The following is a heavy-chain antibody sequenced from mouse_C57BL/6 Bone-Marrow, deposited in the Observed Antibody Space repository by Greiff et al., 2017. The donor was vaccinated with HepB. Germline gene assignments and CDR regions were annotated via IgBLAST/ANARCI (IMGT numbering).Heavy chain of an antibody. CDR3: ARRERTVTVYFDY. CDR1: GYTFTSYW. CDR2: LDPSDSYT. J-gene: IGHJ2*01. V-gene: IGHV1-69*01. Sequence: VQLQQPGAELVMPGASVKLSCKASGYTFTSYWMHWVKQRPGQGLEWIGELDPSDSYTNYNQKFKGKSTLTVDKSSSTAYMQLSSLTSEDSAVYYYARRERTVTVYFDYWGQGTTLTVSS. D-gene: IGHD4-1*01.